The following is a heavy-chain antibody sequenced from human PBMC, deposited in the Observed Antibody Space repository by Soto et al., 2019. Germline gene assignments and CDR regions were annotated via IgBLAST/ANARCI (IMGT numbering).Heavy chain of an antibody. J-gene: IGHJ6*02. CDR2: ISGYNGNT. CDR3: ARDRFCSSTSCYAGGYYYYGMDV. Sequence: GASVKVSCKASGYTFTIYGISWVRQAPGQGLEWMGWISGYNGNTNYAQKLQGRVTMTTDTSTSTAYMELRSLRSDDTAVYYCARDRFCSSTSCYAGGYYYYGMDVWGQGTTVTVSS. CDR1: GYTFTIYG. D-gene: IGHD2-2*01. V-gene: IGHV1-18*01.